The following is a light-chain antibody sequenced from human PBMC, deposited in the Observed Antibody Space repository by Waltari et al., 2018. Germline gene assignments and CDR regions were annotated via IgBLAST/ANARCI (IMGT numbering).Light chain of an antibody. J-gene: IGKJ1*01. V-gene: IGKV3-20*01. Sequence: EIVLTLSPGTLSLSPGERATLSCRASQSVGTYLAWYQQKPGQAPRLLIYGASNRATGIPERFSGSGSGTDFSLTISRLEPEDFAVYYCQKYVNLPATFGQGTKVEIK. CDR3: QKYVNLPAT. CDR1: QSVGTY. CDR2: GAS.